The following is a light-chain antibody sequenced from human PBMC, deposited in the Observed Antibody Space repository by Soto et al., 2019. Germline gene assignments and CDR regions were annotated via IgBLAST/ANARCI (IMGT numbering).Light chain of an antibody. CDR3: CAYAGSSSLYV. CDR1: SSDVGSYNL. Sequence: QSALTQPASVSGSPGQSITISCTGTSSDVGSYNLVSWYQQHPGKAPKLMIYEGSKRPSGVSNRFSGSQSGNTASLTISGLQAEDGADYYCCAYAGSSSLYVFGTGTKVTVL. V-gene: IGLV2-23*01. J-gene: IGLJ1*01. CDR2: EGS.